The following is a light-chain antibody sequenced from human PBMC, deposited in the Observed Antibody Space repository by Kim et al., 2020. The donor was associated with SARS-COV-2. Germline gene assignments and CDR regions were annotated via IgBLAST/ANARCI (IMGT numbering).Light chain of an antibody. CDR1: QTVTGY. CDR2: KDT. V-gene: IGKV3-11*01. Sequence: PGDTATLSFRASQTVTGYLGWYQQRPGQPPRLLIYKDTARATDIPARFSGSGSGTDFTLTISSLEPDDFAVYYCQQSRTDLTFGGGTKVDIK. J-gene: IGKJ4*01. CDR3: QQSRTDLT.